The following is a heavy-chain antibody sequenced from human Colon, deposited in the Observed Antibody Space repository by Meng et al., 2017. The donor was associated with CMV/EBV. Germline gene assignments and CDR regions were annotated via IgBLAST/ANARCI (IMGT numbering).Heavy chain of an antibody. V-gene: IGHV3-23*01. J-gene: IGHJ4*02. Sequence: SCAACGFTSNTYAMSWVRQPPGRGLEWVSSISGDDSSTYYADSVKGRFTISRDYAKNTLYLQMNSLRAEDTAVYYCATHLWQNYFFEYWGQGTLVTVSS. D-gene: IGHD3-10*01. CDR3: ATHLWQNYFFEY. CDR1: GFTSNTYA. CDR2: ISGDDSST.